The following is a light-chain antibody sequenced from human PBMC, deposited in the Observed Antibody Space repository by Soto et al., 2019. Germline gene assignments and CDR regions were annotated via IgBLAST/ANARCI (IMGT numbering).Light chain of an antibody. V-gene: IGKV3-15*01. Sequence: EIVMTQSPATLSVSPGARVTLSCRASQSVSSNLAWYQQKLGQTPRLLIYEASARATGIPARISGSRSGTEFTLTISGLQSEDFAVYYCQQYSNWPLTFGGGTKVEIK. CDR1: QSVSSN. CDR3: QQYSNWPLT. CDR2: EAS. J-gene: IGKJ4*01.